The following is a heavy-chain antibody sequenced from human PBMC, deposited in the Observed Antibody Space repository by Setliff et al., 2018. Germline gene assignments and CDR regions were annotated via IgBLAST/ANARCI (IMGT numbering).Heavy chain of an antibody. CDR3: ARDREGDGNYYMDV. CDR1: GFSFSSYW. J-gene: IGHJ6*03. CDR2: INGDESRR. D-gene: IGHD1-1*01. Sequence: GGSLRLSCVASGFSFSSYWMHWVRQVPGKGLVWVSRINGDESRRNYGGSVKGRFTISRDNAKNTLYLQMNSLRAEDTAVYYCARDREGDGNYYMDVWGKGTTVTVSS. V-gene: IGHV3-74*01.